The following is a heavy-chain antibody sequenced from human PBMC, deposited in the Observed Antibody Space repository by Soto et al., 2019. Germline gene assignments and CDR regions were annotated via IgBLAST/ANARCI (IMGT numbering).Heavy chain of an antibody. CDR1: GGSITSYF. J-gene: IGHJ4*02. CDR3: ARAEYYLDSGGYPHPYYFDS. Sequence: SETLSLTCTVSGGSITSYFWTWIRQPPGKGLEWIGYIYYSGRTNYNPSLKSRVTISVDTSKNQFSLKVSSVTAADTAVYYCARAEYYLDSGGYPHPYYFDSSGQGTLVTVSS. V-gene: IGHV4-59*13. CDR2: IYYSGRT. D-gene: IGHD3-22*01.